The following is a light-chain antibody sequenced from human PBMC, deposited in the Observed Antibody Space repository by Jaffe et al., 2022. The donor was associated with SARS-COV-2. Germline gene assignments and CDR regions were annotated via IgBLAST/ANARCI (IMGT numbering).Light chain of an antibody. J-gene: IGLJ2*01. V-gene: IGLV2-14*03. CDR2: YVT. Sequence: QSALTQPASVSGSPGQSITISCTGTSSDVGGYNHVSWYQHHPGKAPKLMIYYVTNRPSGVSNRFSGSKSGNTASLTISGLQAEDEAHYYCSSYTSSSALVFGGGTKLTVL. CDR3: SSYTSSSALV. CDR1: SSDVGGYNH.